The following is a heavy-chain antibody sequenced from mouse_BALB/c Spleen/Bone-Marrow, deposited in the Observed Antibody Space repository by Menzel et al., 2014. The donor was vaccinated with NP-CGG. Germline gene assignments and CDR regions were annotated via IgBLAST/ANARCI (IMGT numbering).Heavy chain of an antibody. CDR3: ERGDDYDPFAY. CDR2: IAPGSGST. J-gene: IGHJ3*01. CDR1: GYTFTSYW. Sequence: DLVKPGASVKLSCKASGYTFTSYWINWIKQRPGQGLEWIGRIAPGSGSTYYNEMFKGKATLTVDTSSSTAYIQLSSLSSEASAVYFCERGDDYDPFAYWAKGLWSLSLQ. D-gene: IGHD2-4*01. V-gene: IGHV1S41*01.